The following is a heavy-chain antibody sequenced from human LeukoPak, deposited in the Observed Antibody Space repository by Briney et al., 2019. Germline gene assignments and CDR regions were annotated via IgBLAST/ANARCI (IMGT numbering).Heavy chain of an antibody. Sequence: SETLSLTCAVYGGSFSGYYWSWIRQPPGKGLEWIGEINHSGSTNYNPSLKSRVTISVDTSKKQFSLKLSSVTAADTAVYYCARERELAWDYWGQGTLVTVSS. CDR2: INHSGST. J-gene: IGHJ4*02. D-gene: IGHD1-26*01. CDR3: ARERELAWDY. V-gene: IGHV4-34*01. CDR1: GGSFSGYY.